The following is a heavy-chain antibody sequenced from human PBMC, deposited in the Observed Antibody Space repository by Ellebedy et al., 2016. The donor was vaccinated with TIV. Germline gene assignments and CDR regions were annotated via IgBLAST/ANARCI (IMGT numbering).Heavy chain of an antibody. J-gene: IGHJ6*02. D-gene: IGHD3-10*01. CDR1: GFSLSTTGVS. CDR3: ARYPMVRGVRTYYYGMDV. Sequence: SGPTLVKPTQTLTLTCTFSGFSLSTTGVSVGWIRQPPGKALEWLAFIYWDDDKRYSPSLKSRVTITKETAKNQVVLTMTNMDPVDTATYYCARYPMVRGVRTYYYGMDVWGQGTTVTVSS. CDR2: IYWDDDK. V-gene: IGHV2-5*02.